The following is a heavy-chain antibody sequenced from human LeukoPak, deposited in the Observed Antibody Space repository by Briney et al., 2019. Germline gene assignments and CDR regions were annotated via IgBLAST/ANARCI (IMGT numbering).Heavy chain of an antibody. J-gene: IGHJ4*02. V-gene: IGHV4-39*01. CDR3: ARHIPIPIAARSEFDY. Sequence: PSETLSLTCTVSGGSISSSSYYWGWIRQPPGKGLEWIGSIYYSGSTYYNPSLKSRVTISVDTSKNQFSLKLSSVTAADTAVYYCARHIPIPIAARSEFDYWGQGTLVTVSS. CDR1: GGSISSSSYY. CDR2: IYYSGST. D-gene: IGHD6-6*01.